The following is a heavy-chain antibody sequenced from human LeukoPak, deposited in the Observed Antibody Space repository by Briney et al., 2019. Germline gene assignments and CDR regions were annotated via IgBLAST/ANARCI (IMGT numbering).Heavy chain of an antibody. J-gene: IGHJ5*02. V-gene: IGHV1-24*01. CDR3: ARDPTYSGKEGWFDP. Sequence: GASVKVSCKVSGYTLTELSMHWVRQAPGKGLEWMGGFDPEDGETIYAQKFQGRVTMTRDTSISTAYMELSRLRSDDTAVYYCARDPTYSGKEGWFDPWGQGTLVTVSS. D-gene: IGHD5-12*01. CDR1: GYTLTELS. CDR2: FDPEDGET.